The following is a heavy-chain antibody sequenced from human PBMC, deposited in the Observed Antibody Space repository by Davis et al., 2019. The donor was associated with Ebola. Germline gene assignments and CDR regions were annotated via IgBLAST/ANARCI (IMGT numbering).Heavy chain of an antibody. CDR2: IYYSGST. Sequence: SETLSLTCAVYGGSISSYYWSWIRQPPGKGLEWIGYIYYSGSTNYNPSLKSRVTISVDTSKNQFSLKLSSVTAADTAVYYCARGVIAARLGAAFDIWGQGTMVTVSS. D-gene: IGHD6-6*01. CDR3: ARGVIAARLGAAFDI. CDR1: GGSISSYY. J-gene: IGHJ3*02. V-gene: IGHV4-59*01.